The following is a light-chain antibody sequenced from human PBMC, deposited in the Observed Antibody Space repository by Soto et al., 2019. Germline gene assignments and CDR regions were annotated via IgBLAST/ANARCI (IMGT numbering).Light chain of an antibody. Sequence: QLVLTQSSSASASLGSSVKLTCTLSSGHSSYIIAWHQQQPGKAPRYLMKLEGSGSYNMGSGFPDRFSGSSSGADRYLTISTLQSEDEADYFGETWDSNTHTVFCGGTKLTVL. CDR1: SGHSSYI. CDR3: ETWDSNTHTV. CDR2: LEGSGSY. V-gene: IGLV4-60*03. J-gene: IGLJ3*02.